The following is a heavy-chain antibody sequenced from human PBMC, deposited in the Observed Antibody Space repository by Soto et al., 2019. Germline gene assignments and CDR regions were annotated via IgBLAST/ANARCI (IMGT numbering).Heavy chain of an antibody. D-gene: IGHD3-22*01. CDR2: IYYGGST. CDR3: ARAGYYYENSGQNAYDY. CDR1: GGSISSGGYY. V-gene: IGHV4-31*03. Sequence: SETLSLTCTVSGGSISSGGYYWSWIRQHPGKGLEWIGYIYYGGSTYYNPSLKSRATISGDTSKNQFSLKLSSVTAADTAVYYCARAGYYYENSGQNAYDYWGQGILVTV. J-gene: IGHJ4*01.